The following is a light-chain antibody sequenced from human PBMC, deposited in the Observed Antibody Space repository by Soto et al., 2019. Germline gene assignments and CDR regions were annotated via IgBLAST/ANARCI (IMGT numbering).Light chain of an antibody. Sequence: QSVLTQPPSVSGAPGQRVTISCTGSSSNIGAGYDVPWYQQLPGTAPKLLIYGNSNRPSGVPDRFSGSKSGNSASLAITGLQAEDEADYYCQSYASSLSGYVFGTGTKVTVL. J-gene: IGLJ1*01. V-gene: IGLV1-40*01. CDR2: GNS. CDR1: SSNIGAGYD. CDR3: QSYASSLSGYV.